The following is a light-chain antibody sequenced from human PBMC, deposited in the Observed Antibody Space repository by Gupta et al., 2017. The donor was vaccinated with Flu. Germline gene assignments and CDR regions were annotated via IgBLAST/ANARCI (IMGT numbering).Light chain of an antibody. CDR3: NSRDSSGNHQV. J-gene: IGLJ3*02. Sequence: SSELTQDPAVSVALGQTVRITCQGDSLRGYYASWYQQNPGQAPALVIYGKNNRPSGIPGRISGSRSGNTASLTITGAQAEDEADYYCNSRDSSGNHQVFGGGTKLTVL. V-gene: IGLV3-19*01. CDR2: GKN. CDR1: SLRGYY.